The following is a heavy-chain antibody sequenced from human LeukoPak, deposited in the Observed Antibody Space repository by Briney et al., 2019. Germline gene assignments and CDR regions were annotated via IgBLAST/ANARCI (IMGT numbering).Heavy chain of an antibody. CDR1: GFTVSSNY. Sequence: QSGGSLRLSCAASGFTVSSNYMSWVRQAPGKGLEWVSVIYSGGGTYYADSAKGRFTISRDNARNSVYLQMNSLRVEDTAVYYCARDPVEWELLLDYWGQGTLVTVSS. D-gene: IGHD1-26*01. J-gene: IGHJ4*02. V-gene: IGHV3-53*01. CDR3: ARDPVEWELLLDY. CDR2: IYSGGGT.